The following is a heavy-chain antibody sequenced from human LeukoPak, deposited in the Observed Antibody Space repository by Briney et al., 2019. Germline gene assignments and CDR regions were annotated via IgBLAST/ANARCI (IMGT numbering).Heavy chain of an antibody. Sequence: VASVKVSCKTSGYTFFDYHLYWVRQAPGQGLEWMGWINPNSGGTNYAQKFQGRVTMTRDTSISTAYMELSRLRSDDTAVYYCARDRPYYDFWSGYGHWGQGTLVTVSS. CDR1: GYTFFDYH. D-gene: IGHD3-3*01. CDR2: INPNSGGT. V-gene: IGHV1-2*02. CDR3: ARDRPYYDFWSGYGH. J-gene: IGHJ4*02.